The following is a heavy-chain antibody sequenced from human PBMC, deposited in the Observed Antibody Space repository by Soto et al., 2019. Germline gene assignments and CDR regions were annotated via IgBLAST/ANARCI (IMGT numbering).Heavy chain of an antibody. J-gene: IGHJ3*02. D-gene: IGHD2-15*01. CDR3: VKDGVHCSGGSCYFLASDAFDI. V-gene: IGHV3-64D*06. CDR1: VFTFSSYA. CDR2: ISSNGGST. Sequence: GVLRLSCSASVFTFSSYAMHWVRQAPGKGLEYVSAISSNGGSTYYADSVKGRFTISRDNSKNTLYLQMSSLRAEDTAVYYCVKDGVHCSGGSCYFLASDAFDIWGQGTMVTVSS.